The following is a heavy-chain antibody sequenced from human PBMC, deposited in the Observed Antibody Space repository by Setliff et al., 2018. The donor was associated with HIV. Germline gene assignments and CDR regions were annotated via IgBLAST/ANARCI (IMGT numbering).Heavy chain of an antibody. D-gene: IGHD4-17*01. V-gene: IGHV3-43*01. J-gene: IGHJ4*02. CDR2: ISWDGSTI. CDR1: GFTFDDYT. CDR3: AREKFENGDYEFVSTFDS. Sequence: PGGSLRLSCAASGFTFDDYTMHWVRQAPGKGLEWVSLISWDGSTIYYADSVKGRFTISRDNGKKSLYLQMDSLRDEDTAVYYCAREKFENGDYEFVSTFDSWGQGTLVTVSS.